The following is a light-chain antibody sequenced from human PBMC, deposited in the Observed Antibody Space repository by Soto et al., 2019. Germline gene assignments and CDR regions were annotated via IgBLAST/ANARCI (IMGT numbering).Light chain of an antibody. J-gene: IGKJ1*01. CDR1: QSISSW. CDR3: QHYNSYSEA. CDR2: DAS. Sequence: DIQMTQSPSPLSASIGDRVTITCRASQSISSWLAWYQQKTGKAPKLLIYDASSLESGVPSRFSGSGSGTEFTLTISSLQPDDFATYYCQHYNSYSEAFCQGTKVDIK. V-gene: IGKV1-5*01.